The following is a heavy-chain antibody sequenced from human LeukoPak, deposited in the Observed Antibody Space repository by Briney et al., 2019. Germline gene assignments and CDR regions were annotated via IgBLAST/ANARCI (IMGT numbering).Heavy chain of an antibody. CDR3: AKGSSGWSPFDS. D-gene: IGHD6-19*01. J-gene: IGHJ4*02. V-gene: IGHV3-53*01. Sequence: GGSLRLSCAASGFTVSDNYMTWVRQAPGKGLEWVSSIYSAGATHYAESVKGRFTISRDNSKNTLYLQMNSLRAEDMAVYYCAKGSSGWSPFDSWGQGTLVTVSS. CDR1: GFTVSDNY. CDR2: IYSAGAT.